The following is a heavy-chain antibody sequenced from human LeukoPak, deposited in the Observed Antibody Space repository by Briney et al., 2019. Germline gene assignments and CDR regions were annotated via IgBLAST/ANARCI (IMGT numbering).Heavy chain of an antibody. Sequence: GGSLRLSCAASGFTFSSCSMNWVRQAPGKGLEWASSISSSSSYIYYADSVKGRFTISRDNAKNSLYLQMNSLGAEDTAVYYCARVLGYSGYDLVDYWGQGTLVTVSS. V-gene: IGHV3-21*01. CDR2: ISSSSSYI. CDR3: ARVLGYSGYDLVDY. J-gene: IGHJ4*02. CDR1: GFTFSSCS. D-gene: IGHD5-12*01.